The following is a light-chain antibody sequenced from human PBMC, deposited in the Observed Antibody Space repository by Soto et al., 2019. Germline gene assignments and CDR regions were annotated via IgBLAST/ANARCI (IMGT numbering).Light chain of an antibody. J-gene: IGKJ4*01. CDR3: MQALQLPLT. V-gene: IGKV2-28*01. Sequence: DIVMTQSPLFLPVTPGEPASISCRSSQSLLNSNGYNSLDWYLQRPGQSPQLLIYMGSNRASGVPDRFSGSGSGTDFTLKISRVEAEDVGVYYCMQALQLPLTFGGGTKVGIK. CDR2: MGS. CDR1: QSLLNSNGYNS.